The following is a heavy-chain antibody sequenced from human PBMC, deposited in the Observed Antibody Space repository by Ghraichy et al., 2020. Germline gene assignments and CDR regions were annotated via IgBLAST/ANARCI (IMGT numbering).Heavy chain of an antibody. CDR2: FDPEDGET. CDR1: GNRVTEIS. Sequence: ASVKVSCKVSGNRVTEISMHWVRQAPGKGLEWMGGFDPEDGETVHAQKFQGRVTMTEDSSSDTAYMELSSLTSDDTAVYYCTTGLYRYGGDNYHFARDVWGQGTTVTVSS. V-gene: IGHV1-24*01. D-gene: IGHD3-3*01. J-gene: IGHJ6*02. CDR3: TTGLYRYGGDNYHFARDV.